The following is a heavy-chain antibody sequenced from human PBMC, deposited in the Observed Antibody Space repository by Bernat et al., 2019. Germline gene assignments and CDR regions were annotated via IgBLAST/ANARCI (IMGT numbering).Heavy chain of an antibody. J-gene: IGHJ4*02. V-gene: IGHV3-53*01. D-gene: IGHD3-10*01. CDR2: IYTGGST. CDR3: ATGVYGSGPTLYYFDY. CDR1: GFTVSSNY. Sequence: EVQLVESGGGLIQPGGSLRLSCAASGFTVSSNYMSWVRQAPGKGLEWVSVIYTGGSTYYADSVKGRFTLSRDISKNTLYLQMSSLRAEDTAIYYCATGVYGSGPTLYYFDYWGQGTLVTVSS.